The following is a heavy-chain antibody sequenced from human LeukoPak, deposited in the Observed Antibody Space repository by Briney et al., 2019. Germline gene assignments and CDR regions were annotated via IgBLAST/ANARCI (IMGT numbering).Heavy chain of an antibody. V-gene: IGHV1-69*05. D-gene: IGHD2-2*01. CDR2: IIPIFGTA. CDR1: GGTFSSYA. J-gene: IGHJ4*02. CDR3: ASKYCSSTSCFRAFDY. Sequence: GASVKVSCKASGGTFSSYAISWVRQAPGQGLEWMGGIIPIFGTANYAQKFQGRVTITTDESTSTAYMELSSLRSEDTAVYYCASKYCSSTSCFRAFDYWGQGTLVTVSS.